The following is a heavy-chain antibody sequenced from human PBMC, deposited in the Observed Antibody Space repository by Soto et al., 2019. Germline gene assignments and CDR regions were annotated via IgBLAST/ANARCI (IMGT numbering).Heavy chain of an antibody. CDR2: IYYDGNT. D-gene: IGHD3-22*01. J-gene: IGHJ3*02. V-gene: IGHV4-39*07. CDR1: GDSISSNSHY. Sequence: SETLSLTCTVSGDSISSNSHYWGWIRQPPGKDLGSIANIYYDGNTYYNPSLKSRVTISLDTSKNQFSLKLSSVTAADTAVYYCARGSPIATYYYDSSGYPVEAFDIWGQGTMVS. CDR3: ARGSPIATYYYDSSGYPVEAFDI.